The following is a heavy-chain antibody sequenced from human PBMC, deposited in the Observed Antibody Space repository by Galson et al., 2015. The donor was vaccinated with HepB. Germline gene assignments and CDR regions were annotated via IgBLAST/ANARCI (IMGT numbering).Heavy chain of an antibody. J-gene: IGHJ2*01. CDR3: AKGAGIIRHNWYFHV. CDR1: GFSFSNYA. V-gene: IGHV3-23*01. D-gene: IGHD6-19*01. Sequence: SLRLSCATSGFSFSNYAMKWVRQAPGKGLEWVSTISNVDSGEVTYYTDSVEGRFSISRDNSKNTLHLQMSSLGAEDTAVYYCAKGAGIIRHNWYFHVWGRGTLVTVSS. CDR2: ISNVDSGEVT.